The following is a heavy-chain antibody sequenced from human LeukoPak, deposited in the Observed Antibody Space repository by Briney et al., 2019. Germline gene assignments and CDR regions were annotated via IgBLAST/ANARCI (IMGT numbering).Heavy chain of an antibody. V-gene: IGHV1-8*03. CDR2: MNPNSGNT. CDR3: AREPRMVRGHDYYYMDV. J-gene: IGHJ6*03. CDR1: GYTFTNYD. Sequence: ASVKVSCKASGYTFTNYDINWVREATGQGLEWMGWMNPNSGNTGYAQKFQGRVTITRNTSIGTAYMELSSLRSEDTAVYYCAREPRMVRGHDYYYMDVWGKGTTVTVSS. D-gene: IGHD3-10*01.